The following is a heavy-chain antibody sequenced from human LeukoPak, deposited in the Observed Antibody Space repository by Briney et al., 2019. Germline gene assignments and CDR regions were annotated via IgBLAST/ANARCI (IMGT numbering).Heavy chain of an antibody. CDR3: ANGAIPMVRGGGDWFDP. J-gene: IGHJ5*02. Sequence: GGSLRLSCAASGFTFSSYAMGWVRQAPGKGLEWVSAISGSGGSTYYADSVKGRFTISRDNSKNTLYLQMNSLRAEDTAVYYCANGAIPMVRGGGDWFDPWGQGTLVTVSS. CDR1: GFTFSSYA. D-gene: IGHD3-10*01. CDR2: ISGSGGST. V-gene: IGHV3-23*01.